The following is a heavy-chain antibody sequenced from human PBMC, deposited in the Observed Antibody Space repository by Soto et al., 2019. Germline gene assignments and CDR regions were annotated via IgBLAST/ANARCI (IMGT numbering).Heavy chain of an antibody. J-gene: IGHJ3*02. CDR2: IFYTGST. CDR3: ARLINYETSGYYYSAFDI. Sequence: SETLSLTCTVSRGSISRSPYYWGWIRQAPGKGLEWIGSIFYTGSTYYDLSLKSRVTMSVDTSTNQFSLKLSSVTAADTAVYYCARLINYETSGYYYSAFDIWGQGTMVTVSS. D-gene: IGHD3-22*01. CDR1: RGSISRSPYY. V-gene: IGHV4-39*01.